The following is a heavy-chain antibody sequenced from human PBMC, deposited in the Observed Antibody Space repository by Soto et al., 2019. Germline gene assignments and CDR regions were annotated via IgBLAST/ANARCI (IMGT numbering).Heavy chain of an antibody. CDR3: AHRVLGELGGVMNWFDP. CDR2: IYRDDDK. J-gene: IGHJ5*02. Sequence: ITLKESGPTLVKPTQTLTLTCTFSGFSLNTSGVGVGWVRQPPGKALEWLALIYRDDDKRYSPSLKSRLTVAKGPSKNQVVLTMTNMDPVDTAAYYCAHRVLGELGGVMNWFDPWGQGTLVIVSS. D-gene: IGHD3-16*01. V-gene: IGHV2-5*02. CDR1: GFSLNTSGVG.